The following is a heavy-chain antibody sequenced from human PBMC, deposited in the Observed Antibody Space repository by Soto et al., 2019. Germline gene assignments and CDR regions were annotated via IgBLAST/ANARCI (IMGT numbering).Heavy chain of an antibody. Sequence: SETLSLTCTVSGGSISSSNYYWGWIRQPPGKGLEWIGSIYYSGSTYYNPSLKSRVTISVDTSKNQFSLKLSSVTAADTAVYYCAREDRRYCSGGSCYGYYYYGMDVWGQGTTVTVSS. V-gene: IGHV4-39*01. CDR1: GGSISSSNYY. CDR2: IYYSGST. J-gene: IGHJ6*02. CDR3: AREDRRYCSGGSCYGYYYYGMDV. D-gene: IGHD2-15*01.